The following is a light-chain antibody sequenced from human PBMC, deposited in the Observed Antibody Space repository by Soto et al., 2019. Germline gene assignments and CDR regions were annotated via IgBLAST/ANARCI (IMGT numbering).Light chain of an antibody. CDR2: NTS. J-gene: IGLJ3*02. V-gene: IGLV7-46*01. Sequence: QAVVTQDPSLTVSPGGTVTLTCGSSTGAVTSGHYPYWFQQKPGQAPRTLVYNTSDKHSWAPARFSGSLLGGKAALTLSGAQPEDEAEYYCLLSYSGARVFGGGTKVTVL. CDR1: TGAVTSGHY. CDR3: LLSYSGARV.